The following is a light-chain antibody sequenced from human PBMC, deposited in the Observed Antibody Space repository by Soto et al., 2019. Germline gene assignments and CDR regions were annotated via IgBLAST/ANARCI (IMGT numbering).Light chain of an antibody. V-gene: IGKV3-15*01. CDR2: SAS. CDR3: HYYGDSPFA. Sequence: ELVMTQSPATLSVSPGERVTLACRASESLSRFLAWYQQRPGQAPRLLIYSASTRATGVPARFSGSGSATDFTLTIDSLQSEDFAVYYCHYYGDSPFAFGQGTKLEI. CDR1: ESLSRF. J-gene: IGKJ2*01.